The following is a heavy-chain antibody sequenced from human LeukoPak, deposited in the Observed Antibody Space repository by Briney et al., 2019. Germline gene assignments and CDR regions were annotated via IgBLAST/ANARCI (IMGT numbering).Heavy chain of an antibody. CDR2: INHSGST. CDR1: GGSFSGYY. Sequence: MASETPSLTCAVYGGSFSGYYWSWIRQPPGKGLEWIGEINHSGSTNYNPSLKSRVTISVDTSKNQFSLKLSSVTAADTAVYYCARDGGYDYIWGSYRKPYYFDYWGQGTLVTVSS. D-gene: IGHD3-16*02. CDR3: ARDGGYDYIWGSYRKPYYFDY. J-gene: IGHJ4*02. V-gene: IGHV4-34*01.